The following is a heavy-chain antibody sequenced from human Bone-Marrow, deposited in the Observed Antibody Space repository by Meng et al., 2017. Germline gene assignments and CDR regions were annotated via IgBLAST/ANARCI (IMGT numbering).Heavy chain of an antibody. CDR2: INPKSGDT. V-gene: IGHV1-2*06. D-gene: IGHD6-25*01. Sequence: ASVKVSCKASGYTFTSYGISWVRQAPGQGLEWMGRINPKSGDTHYAQKFQARVTMPGDTAISTAYMELSGLRSDDTAMYYCARDEDISAAGKLFGDYGGQGTLVTGSS. CDR1: GYTFTSYG. CDR3: ARDEDISAAGKLFGDY. J-gene: IGHJ4*02.